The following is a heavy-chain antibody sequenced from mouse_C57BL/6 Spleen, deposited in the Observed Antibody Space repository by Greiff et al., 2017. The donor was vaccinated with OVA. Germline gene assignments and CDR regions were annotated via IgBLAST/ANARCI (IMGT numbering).Heavy chain of an antibody. Sequence: VQLQQSGAELMKPGASVQLSCKAPGYTFTGYWIEWVKQRPGHGLEWIGEILPGSGSTNSNEKFKGKATFTADTSSNTAYMQLSSLTTEDSAIYYCARGRVLDYWGQGTTLTVSS. CDR3: ARGRVLDY. CDR1: GYTFTGYW. V-gene: IGHV1-9*01. CDR2: ILPGSGST. J-gene: IGHJ2*01.